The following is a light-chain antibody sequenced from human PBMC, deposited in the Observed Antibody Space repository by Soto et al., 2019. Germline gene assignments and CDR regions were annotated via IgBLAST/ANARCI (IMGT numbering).Light chain of an antibody. CDR1: SSDIGSYNR. CDR3: NSFTTSSTYV. J-gene: IGLJ1*01. CDR2: EVN. V-gene: IGLV2-18*02. Sequence: QSVLTQPASVSGSPGQSLTISCTGTSSDIGSYNRVSWYQQPPGTAPKLIMYEVNNRPSGVPDRFSGSKSGNTASLTISGLQAEDEADYYCNSFTTSSTYVFGNGTKLTVL.